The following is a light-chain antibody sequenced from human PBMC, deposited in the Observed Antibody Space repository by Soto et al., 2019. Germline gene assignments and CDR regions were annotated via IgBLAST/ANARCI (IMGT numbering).Light chain of an antibody. CDR1: QSVRSN. V-gene: IGKV3-15*01. CDR2: GAT. CDR3: QQYNNWPQT. Sequence: EILLTQSLATLSVSPWERATLSCRDSQSVRSNLAWYQQKPGQAPRLLIFGATTRATGMPARFSGSGSGTEFTLTISRLEPEDVAVYYCQQYNNWPQTFGQGTKVDIK. J-gene: IGKJ1*01.